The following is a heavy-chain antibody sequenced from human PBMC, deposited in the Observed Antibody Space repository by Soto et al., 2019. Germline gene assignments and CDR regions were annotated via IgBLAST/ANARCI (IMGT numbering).Heavy chain of an antibody. Sequence: QVQLVESGGGVVQPGRSLRLSCAASGFTFSSYAMHWVRQAPGKGLEWVAVISYDGSNKYYADSVKGRFTISRDNSKNTLYMQMNSLRAEDTAVYYCARDFPPHTMVRGVMGYWGQGTLVTVSS. CDR1: GFTFSSYA. J-gene: IGHJ4*02. CDR3: ARDFPPHTMVRGVMGY. CDR2: ISYDGSNK. D-gene: IGHD3-10*01. V-gene: IGHV3-30-3*01.